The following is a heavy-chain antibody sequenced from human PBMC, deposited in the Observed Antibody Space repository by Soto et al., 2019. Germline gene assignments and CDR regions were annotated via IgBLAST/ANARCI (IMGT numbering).Heavy chain of an antibody. CDR3: AKGGPTFLNWFGP. Sequence: PGGSLGLYCSASGFTFSSYAMNWVRQAPGKGLEWISVISNSGHSAYYADSVKGRFTISRDNSKNTLYLQIKSLRAEDTAAYYCAKGGPTFLNWFGPWGQGTLVTVSS. CDR2: ISNSGHSA. D-gene: IGHD5-12*01. J-gene: IGHJ5*02. CDR1: GFTFSSYA. V-gene: IGHV3-23*01.